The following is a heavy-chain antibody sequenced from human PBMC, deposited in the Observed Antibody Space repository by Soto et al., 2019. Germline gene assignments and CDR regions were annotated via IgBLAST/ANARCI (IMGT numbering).Heavy chain of an antibody. CDR3: ASEPLEFGGVIVRSDY. CDR1: GFIFSSYG. J-gene: IGHJ4*02. Sequence: GGSLRLSCAASGFIFSSYGMNWVRQAPGKGLEWVAVMSFDGSIKYYADSVKGRFTISRDNSKNTLYLQMNSLRAEDTAVYYCASEPLEFGGVIVRSDYWGQGTLVTVSS. CDR2: MSFDGSIK. V-gene: IGHV3-30*03. D-gene: IGHD3-16*02.